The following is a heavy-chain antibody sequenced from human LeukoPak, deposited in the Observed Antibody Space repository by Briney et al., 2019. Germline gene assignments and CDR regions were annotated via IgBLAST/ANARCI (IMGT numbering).Heavy chain of an antibody. Sequence: GGSLRLSCAASGFTFSSYAMHWVRQAPGKGLEYVSAISSNGGSTYYANSVKGRFTISRDNSKNTLYLQMGSLRAEDMAVYYCVRAKGNYYGSGSYFNYWGQGTLVTVSS. D-gene: IGHD3-10*01. V-gene: IGHV3-64*01. CDR3: VRAKGNYYGSGSYFNY. J-gene: IGHJ4*02. CDR2: ISSNGGST. CDR1: GFTFSSYA.